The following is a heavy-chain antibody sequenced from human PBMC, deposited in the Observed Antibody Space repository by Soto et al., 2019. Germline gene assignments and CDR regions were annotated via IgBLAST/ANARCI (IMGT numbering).Heavy chain of an antibody. CDR3: ARVDSILFEGGEWFDP. CDR2: IIPTFGTI. D-gene: IGHD3-16*01. Sequence: QVQLVQSGAEVKKPGSSVKVSCQAAGGTLHNFAISWMRQAPGQGLEWMGGIIPTFGTIDYAQKFQGRVTITADEITGTAYMELSSLRSEDTAIYYCARVDSILFEGGEWFDPWGQGTLVTVSS. J-gene: IGHJ5*02. CDR1: GGTLHNFA. V-gene: IGHV1-69*01.